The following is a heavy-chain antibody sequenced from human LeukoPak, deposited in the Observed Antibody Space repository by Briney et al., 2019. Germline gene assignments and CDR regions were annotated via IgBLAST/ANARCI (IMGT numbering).Heavy chain of an antibody. CDR2: IYYSGST. CDR1: GGSFSGYY. CDR3: ARGDWFDP. J-gene: IGHJ5*02. V-gene: IGHV4-59*01. Sequence: SETLSLTCAVYGGSFSGYYWSWIRQPPGKGLEWIGYIYYSGSTNYNPSLKSRVTISVDTSKNQFSLKLSSVTAADTAVYYCARGDWFDPWGQGTLVTVSS.